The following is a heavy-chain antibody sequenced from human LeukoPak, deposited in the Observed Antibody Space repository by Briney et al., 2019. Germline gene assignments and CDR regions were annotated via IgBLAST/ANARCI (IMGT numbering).Heavy chain of an antibody. Sequence: SETLSLTCAVYGGSFSGYYWSWIRQPPGKGLEWIGEINHSGSTNYNPSLKSRVTISVDTSENQFSLKLSSVTAADTAVYYCARGPTYSGYPDYYYYYGMDVWGQGTTVTVSS. J-gene: IGHJ6*02. CDR1: GGSFSGYY. D-gene: IGHD5-12*01. V-gene: IGHV4-34*01. CDR3: ARGPTYSGYPDYYYYYGMDV. CDR2: INHSGST.